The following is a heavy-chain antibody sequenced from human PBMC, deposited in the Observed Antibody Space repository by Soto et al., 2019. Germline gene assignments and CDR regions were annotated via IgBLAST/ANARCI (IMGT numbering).Heavy chain of an antibody. J-gene: IGHJ6*02. Sequence: SVKVSCKASGGTFSSYAISWVRQAPGQGLEWMGGIIPIFGTANYARKFQGRVTITADESTSTAYMELSSLRSEDTAVYYCAREIYGSGSYRASYYYYGMDVWGQGTTVTVSS. V-gene: IGHV1-69*13. CDR1: GGTFSSYA. CDR3: AREIYGSGSYRASYYYYGMDV. CDR2: IIPIFGTA. D-gene: IGHD3-10*01.